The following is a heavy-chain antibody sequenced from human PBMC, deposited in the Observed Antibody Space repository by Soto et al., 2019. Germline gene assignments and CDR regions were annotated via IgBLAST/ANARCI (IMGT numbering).Heavy chain of an antibody. J-gene: IGHJ6*02. V-gene: IGHV3-30-3*01. CDR2: ISYDGSNK. CDR3: ARGYISTYYYDSSGYPNPLYYYYGMDV. Sequence: GGSLRLSCAASGFTFSSYAMHWVRQAPGKGLEWVAVISYDGSNKYYADSVKGRFTISRDNSKNTLYLQMNSLRAEDTAVYYCARGYISTYYYDSSGYPNPLYYYYGMDVWGQGTTVTVSS. CDR1: GFTFSSYA. D-gene: IGHD3-22*01.